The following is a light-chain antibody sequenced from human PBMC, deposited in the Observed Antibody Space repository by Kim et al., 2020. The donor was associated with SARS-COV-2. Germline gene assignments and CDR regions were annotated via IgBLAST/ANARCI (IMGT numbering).Light chain of an antibody. CDR1: GRSVVVYNS. Sequence: QSITISCTATGRSVVVYNSISWYQQHPGKAPTLMIYDVSNRPSGVSNRFSGSKSGNTASLTISGLQAEDEADYYCSSYTSSSTLDVFGTGTKVTVL. J-gene: IGLJ1*01. CDR3: SSYTSSSTLDV. V-gene: IGLV2-14*03. CDR2: DVS.